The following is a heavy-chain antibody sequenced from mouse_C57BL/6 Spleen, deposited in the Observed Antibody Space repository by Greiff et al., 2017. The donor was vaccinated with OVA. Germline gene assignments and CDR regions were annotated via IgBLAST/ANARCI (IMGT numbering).Heavy chain of an antibody. V-gene: IGHV1-20*01. CDR3: VGGVVLDY. J-gene: IGHJ2*01. D-gene: IGHD1-1*01. CDR2: INPYNGDT. Sequence: EVQGVESGPELVKPGDSVKISCKASGYSFTGYFMNWVMQSHGKSLEWIGRINPYNGDTFYNQKFKGKATLTVDKSSSTAHMEVRSLTSEDSAVYYCVGGVVLDYWGQGTTLTVSS. CDR1: GYSFTGYF.